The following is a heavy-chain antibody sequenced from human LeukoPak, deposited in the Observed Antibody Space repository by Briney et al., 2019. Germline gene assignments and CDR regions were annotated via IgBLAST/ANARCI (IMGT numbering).Heavy chain of an antibody. CDR2: ISGSGGST. Sequence: GGSLRLSCAASGFTCSSYAMSWVRQALGRGLEWVSAISGSGGSTYYADSVKGRFTISRDNSKNTLYLQMNSLRAEDTAVYYCAKDVVRSVAVTGFDYWGQGTLVTVSS. V-gene: IGHV3-23*01. D-gene: IGHD6-19*01. CDR3: AKDVVRSVAVTGFDY. CDR1: GFTCSSYA. J-gene: IGHJ4*02.